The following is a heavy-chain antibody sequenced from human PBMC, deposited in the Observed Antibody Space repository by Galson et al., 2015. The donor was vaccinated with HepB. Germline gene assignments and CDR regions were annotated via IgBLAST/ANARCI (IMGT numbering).Heavy chain of an antibody. CDR1: GYTFTGYY. D-gene: IGHD6-13*01. V-gene: IGHV1-2*04. CDR3: ARAKIAAAGRNAFDI. Sequence: SVKVSCKASGYTFTGYYMHWVRQAPGQGLEWMGWINPNSGGTNYAQKFQGWVTMTRDTSISTAYMELSRLRSDDTAVYYCARAKIAAAGRNAFDIWGQGTMVTVSS. CDR2: INPNSGGT. J-gene: IGHJ3*02.